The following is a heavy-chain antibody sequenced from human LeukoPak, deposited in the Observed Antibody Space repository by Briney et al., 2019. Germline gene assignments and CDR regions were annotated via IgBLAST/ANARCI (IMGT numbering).Heavy chain of an antibody. J-gene: IGHJ5*02. V-gene: IGHV1-69*13. CDR1: GGTFSSYA. Sequence: ASVKVSCKASGGTFSSYAISWVRQAPGQGLEWMGGIIPIFGTANYAQKFQGRVTITADESTSTAYMELSSLRSEDTAVYYCARLIGVTGRSFGSWFDPWGQGTLVTVSS. D-gene: IGHD1-20*01. CDR3: ARLIGVTGRSFGSWFDP. CDR2: IIPIFGTA.